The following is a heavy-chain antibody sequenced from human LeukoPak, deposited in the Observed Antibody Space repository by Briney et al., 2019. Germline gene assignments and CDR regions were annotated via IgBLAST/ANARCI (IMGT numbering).Heavy chain of an antibody. CDR3: ARDYYDNHYYFDY. CDR1: GFTFSSYA. D-gene: IGHD3-22*01. V-gene: IGHV3-48*04. CDR2: ISSSGSTI. J-gene: IGHJ4*02. Sequence: PGGSLRLSCAASGFTFSSYAMSWVRQAPGKGLEWVSYISSSGSTIYYADSVKGRFTISRDNAKNSLYLQMNSLRAEDTAVYYCARDYYDNHYYFDYWGQGTLVTVSP.